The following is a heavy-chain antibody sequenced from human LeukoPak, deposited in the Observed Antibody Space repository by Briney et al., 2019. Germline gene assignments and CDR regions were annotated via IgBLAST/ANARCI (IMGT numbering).Heavy chain of an antibody. V-gene: IGHV3-66*01. CDR1: GFTVSSNY. CDR2: IYSGGST. CDR3: ARGAYSRKTFDY. Sequence: GGSLRLSCAASGFTVSSNYMSWVRQAPGKGLEWVSVIYSGGSTYYADPVKGRFTISRDNSKNTLYLQMNSLRAEDTAVYYCARGAYSRKTFDYWGQGTLVTVSS. D-gene: IGHD6-13*01. J-gene: IGHJ4*02.